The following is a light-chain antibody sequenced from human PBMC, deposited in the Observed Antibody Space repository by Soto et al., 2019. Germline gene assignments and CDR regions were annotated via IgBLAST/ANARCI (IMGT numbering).Light chain of an antibody. Sequence: MVLTQSPGTLSLSPGEGANLPCRASQSVSSSYLAWYQQNPGQAPRLLVYGASSRATGIPDRFSGSGSGTDFTLTISRLEPEDFAVYYCQQYGSSPPITFGQGTRLEIK. CDR1: QSVSSSY. CDR2: GAS. V-gene: IGKV3-20*01. J-gene: IGKJ5*01. CDR3: QQYGSSPPIT.